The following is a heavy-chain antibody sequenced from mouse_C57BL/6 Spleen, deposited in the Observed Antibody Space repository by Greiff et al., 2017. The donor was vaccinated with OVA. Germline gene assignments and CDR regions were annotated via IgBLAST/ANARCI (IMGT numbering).Heavy chain of an antibody. CDR1: GYAFSSSW. D-gene: IGHD4-1*01. CDR3: AREGNWDVGYFDV. J-gene: IGHJ1*03. CDR2: IYPGDGDT. Sequence: QVQLQQSGPELVKPGASVKISCKASGYAFSSSWMNWVKQRPGKGLEWIGRIYPGDGDTNYNGKFKGKATLTADKSSSTAYMQLSSLTSEDSAVYFCAREGNWDVGYFDVWGTGTTVTVSS. V-gene: IGHV1-82*01.